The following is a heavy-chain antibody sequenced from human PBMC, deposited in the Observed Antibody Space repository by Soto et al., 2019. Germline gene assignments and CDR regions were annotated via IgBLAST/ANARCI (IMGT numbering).Heavy chain of an antibody. J-gene: IGHJ4*01. CDR2: ITIRTGNV. CDR3: VRDRDLYRDMFHADL. V-gene: IGHV3-48*02. Sequence: GGSLRLSCEASGFTISECSMNWVRQAPGKGLEWLAYITIRTGNVLYADSVRGRLTISADNAENSVILQMNSLRDEDSAVYFCVRDRDLYRDMFHADLWGQGTLVTAPQ. CDR1: GFTISECS. D-gene: IGHD3-10*02.